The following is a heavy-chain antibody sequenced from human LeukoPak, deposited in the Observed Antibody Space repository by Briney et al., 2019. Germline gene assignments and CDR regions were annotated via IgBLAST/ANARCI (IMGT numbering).Heavy chain of an antibody. V-gene: IGHV3-74*01. D-gene: IGHD3-22*01. J-gene: IGHJ3*01. CDR1: GVTFSRYW. CDR2: INSDGNSI. Sequence: GGSLRLSSAASGVTFSRYWMHWGRDALGKGLGWVSRINSDGNSISYADSVKGRFTISRDNAKNTLYLQMNSLRAEDTAVYYCAREPLYDSTLSNAFDLWGQGTMVTVSS. CDR3: AREPLYDSTLSNAFDL.